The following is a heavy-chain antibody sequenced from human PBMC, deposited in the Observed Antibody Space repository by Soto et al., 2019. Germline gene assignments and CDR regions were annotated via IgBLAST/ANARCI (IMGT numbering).Heavy chain of an antibody. CDR1: GGSISRGGCS. D-gene: IGHD2-2*01. J-gene: IGHJ5*02. CDR3: ARVPDR. Sequence: TLSLTCAVSGGSISRGGCSWSWIRQPPGKGLEWIGYIYHSGSTYYNPSLKSRVTISVDRSKNQFSLKLSSVTAADTAVYYCARVPDRWGQGTLVTVSS. V-gene: IGHV4-30-2*01. CDR2: IYHSGST.